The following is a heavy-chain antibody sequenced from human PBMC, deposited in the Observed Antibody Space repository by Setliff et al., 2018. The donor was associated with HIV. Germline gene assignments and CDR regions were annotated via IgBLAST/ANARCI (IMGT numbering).Heavy chain of an antibody. Sequence: ASVKVSCKASGGTFSSYAISWVRQAPGQGLEWMGGIIPSGGSTSYAQKFQGRVTMTRDTSTSTLYMELSSLRSEDTAVYYCARDATYDYVWGTSSLVLDYWGQGTLVTVSS. CDR2: IIPSGGST. J-gene: IGHJ4*02. CDR1: GGTFSSYA. V-gene: IGHV1-46*01. CDR3: ARDATYDYVWGTSSLVLDY. D-gene: IGHD3-16*01.